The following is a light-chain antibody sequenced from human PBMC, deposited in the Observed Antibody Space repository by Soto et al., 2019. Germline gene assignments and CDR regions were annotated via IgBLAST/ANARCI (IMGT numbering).Light chain of an antibody. Sequence: DIQMTQSPSSLSASVGDRVTITCRASQSMSSYLNWYQQKPGKAPKLLIYAASRLQSGVPSRFSCSGSGTDFTLTISSLQPEDFATYYCQQSYSTPLTFGGGTKVEIK. CDR2: AAS. CDR1: QSMSSY. CDR3: QQSYSTPLT. J-gene: IGKJ4*01. V-gene: IGKV1-39*01.